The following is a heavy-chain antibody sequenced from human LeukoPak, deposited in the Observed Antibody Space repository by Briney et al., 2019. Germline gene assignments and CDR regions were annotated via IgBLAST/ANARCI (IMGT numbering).Heavy chain of an antibody. V-gene: IGHV3-23*01. CDR3: ARDRAFPNDVFDI. CDR1: GFTLSSYG. J-gene: IGHJ3*02. CDR2: ISGSGGST. Sequence: GGSLRLSCAASGFTLSSYGMSWVRQAPGKGLEWVSAISGSGGSTYYADSVKGRCTISRDNSRNTLYLQLNSLRAEDTAVYYCARDRAFPNDVFDIWGQGTMVSVSS. D-gene: IGHD2/OR15-2a*01.